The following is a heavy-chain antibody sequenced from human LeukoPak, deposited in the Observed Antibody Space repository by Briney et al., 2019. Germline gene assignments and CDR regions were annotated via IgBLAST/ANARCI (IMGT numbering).Heavy chain of an antibody. CDR2: ISSGSSYT. V-gene: IGHV3-11*03. J-gene: IGHJ5*02. CDR3: ARSGGTYGWFDP. Sequence: KTGGSLRLSCAASGFTFSSYAMSWVRQAPGKGLEWVSCISSGSSYTNYTDSVKGRFTISRDNAKRSVYLQMNSLTAEDTAVYYCARSGGTYGWFDPWGQGTLVTVSS. D-gene: IGHD1-26*01. CDR1: GFTFSSYA.